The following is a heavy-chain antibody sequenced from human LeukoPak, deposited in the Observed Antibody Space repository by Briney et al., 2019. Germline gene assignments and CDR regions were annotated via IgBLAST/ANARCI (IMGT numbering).Heavy chain of an antibody. J-gene: IGHJ2*01. CDR2: VFYSGKT. CDR1: GVSITSSRFY. D-gene: IGHD5-24*01. V-gene: IGHV4-39*01. Sequence: SETLSLTCTVSGVSITSSRFYWAWIRQSPGKGLEWIGNVFYSGKTYYNPSLRGRVTISVDTSKSQFSLKLNSVAAADTATYYCARHLKDDYNSDYWYLDLWGRGTLITVSS. CDR3: ARHLKDDYNSDYWYLDL.